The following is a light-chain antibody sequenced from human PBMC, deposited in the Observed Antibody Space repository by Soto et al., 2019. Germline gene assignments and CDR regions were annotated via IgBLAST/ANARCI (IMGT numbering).Light chain of an antibody. CDR1: QGISSR. Sequence: DIPMTQSPSSVSASVGDRVTITCRASQGISSRLAWYQQKPGQAPNLLIYAASSLQSGVPSRFSGSRSETDFTLTIGSLQPEDFATYYCQQSNSFPLTFGGGTKVEIK. J-gene: IGKJ4*01. CDR3: QQSNSFPLT. CDR2: AAS. V-gene: IGKV1-12*01.